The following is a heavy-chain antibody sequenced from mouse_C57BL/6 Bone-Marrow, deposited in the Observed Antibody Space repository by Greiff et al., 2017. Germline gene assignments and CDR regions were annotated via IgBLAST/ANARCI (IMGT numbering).Heavy chain of an antibody. V-gene: IGHV5-16*01. Sequence: EVMLVESEGGLVQPGSSMKLSCTASGFTFSDYYMAWVRQVPEKGLEWVANINYDGSSTYYLDSLKSRFIISRDNAKNILYLQMSSLKSEDTATYYCAREAYYSNPYWYFDVWGTGTTVTVSS. D-gene: IGHD2-5*01. CDR2: INYDGSST. CDR1: GFTFSDYY. J-gene: IGHJ1*03. CDR3: AREAYYSNPYWYFDV.